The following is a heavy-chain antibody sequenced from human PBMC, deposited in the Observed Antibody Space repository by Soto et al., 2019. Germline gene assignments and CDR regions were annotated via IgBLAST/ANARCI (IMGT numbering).Heavy chain of an antibody. CDR2: INPNSGGT. J-gene: IGHJ6*03. CDR3: ARGAYSSYYYYYMDV. D-gene: IGHD6-19*01. V-gene: IGHV1-2*04. Sequence: ASVKVSCKASGYTFTGYYMHWVRQAPGQGLEWMGWINPNSGGTNYAQKFQGWVTMTRDTSISTAYMELSRLRSDDTAVYYCARGAYSSYYYYYMDVWGKGTTVTVSS. CDR1: GYTFTGYY.